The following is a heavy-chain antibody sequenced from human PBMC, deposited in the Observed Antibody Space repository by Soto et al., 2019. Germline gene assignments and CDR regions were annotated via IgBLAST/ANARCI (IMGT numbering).Heavy chain of an antibody. Sequence: SETLSLTCTVSGDSISSGDYYWSWIRQPPGKGLEWIGYIYYSGSTNYNPSLKSRVTISVDTSKNQFSLKLSSVTAADTAVYYCARTAHSSGWYSGGFDYWGQGTLVTVSS. D-gene: IGHD6-19*01. V-gene: IGHV4-61*08. CDR3: ARTAHSSGWYSGGFDY. J-gene: IGHJ4*02. CDR2: IYYSGST. CDR1: GDSISSGDYY.